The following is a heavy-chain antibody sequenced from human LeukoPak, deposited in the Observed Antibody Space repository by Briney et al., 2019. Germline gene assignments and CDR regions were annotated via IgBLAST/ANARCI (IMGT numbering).Heavy chain of an antibody. D-gene: IGHD3-3*01. Sequence: ASVKVSCKASGYTFTGYYMHWVRQAPGQGLEWMGWINPNSGGTNYAQKFQGRVTMSVDTSKNQFSLKLSSVTAADTAVYYCARVPPNLYYDFWSGYSSPTYFDYWGQGTLVTVSS. CDR3: ARVPPNLYYDFWSGYSSPTYFDY. CDR1: GYTFTGYY. CDR2: INPNSGGT. V-gene: IGHV1-2*02. J-gene: IGHJ4*02.